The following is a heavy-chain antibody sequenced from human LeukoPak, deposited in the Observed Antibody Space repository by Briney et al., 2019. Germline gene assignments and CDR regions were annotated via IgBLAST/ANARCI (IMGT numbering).Heavy chain of an antibody. D-gene: IGHD4-17*01. CDR1: GFTFGGSA. CDR3: TRPDAYGDY. V-gene: IGHV3-73*01. Sequence: GRSLRLSCAASGFTFGGSAIHSVRHAAGEWLEWVARIRRRASTYASAYGAAVKVRFTISRGDSCISACLQMNSLKTVGTTLYFCTRPDAYGDYRRQGSLVSV. CDR2: IRRRASTYAS. J-gene: IGHJ4*02.